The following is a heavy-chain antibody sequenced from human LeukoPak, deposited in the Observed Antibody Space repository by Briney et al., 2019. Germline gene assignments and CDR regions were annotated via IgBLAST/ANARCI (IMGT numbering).Heavy chain of an antibody. CDR1: GFTFISHA. J-gene: IGHJ4*02. CDR3: ARTVVVVAADDDY. CDR2: ISSSGSTI. Sequence: GGSLRLSCAASGFTFISHAMSWVRQAPGKGLEWVSYISSSGSTIYYADSVKGRFTISRDNAKNSLYLQMNSLRAEDTAVYYCARTVVVVAADDDYWGQGTLVTVSS. V-gene: IGHV3-48*04. D-gene: IGHD2-15*01.